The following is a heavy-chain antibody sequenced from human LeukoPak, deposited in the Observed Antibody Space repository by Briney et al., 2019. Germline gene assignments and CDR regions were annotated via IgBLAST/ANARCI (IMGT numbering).Heavy chain of an antibody. D-gene: IGHD6-13*01. CDR2: INHSGST. CDR1: GGSFSGYY. CDR3: ARGGGVAAAGSFNSYYYYYMDV. J-gene: IGHJ6*03. Sequence: PSETLSLTCAVYGGSFSGYYWSWIRQPPGKGLEWIGEINHSGSTNYNPSLKSRVTISVDTSKNQFSLKLSSVTAADTAVYYCARGGGVAAAGSFNSYYYYYMDVWGKGTTVTVSS. V-gene: IGHV4-34*01.